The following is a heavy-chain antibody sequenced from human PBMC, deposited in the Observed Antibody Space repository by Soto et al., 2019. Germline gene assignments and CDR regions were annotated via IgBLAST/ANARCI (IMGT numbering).Heavy chain of an antibody. CDR3: ARPAKRWLQLNYFDY. V-gene: IGHV4-34*01. CDR2: IDHLGST. CDR1: GGSFSGYY. Sequence: QVQLQQWGAGLLKPSETLSLTCAVYGGSFSGYYWSWIRQPPGKGPGWIGEIDHLGSTNYNPSLQSRVAISVDTSKNQFSLKLSSVTAADTAVYYCARPAKRWLQLNYFDYWGRGTLVTVSS. J-gene: IGHJ4*02. D-gene: IGHD1-1*01.